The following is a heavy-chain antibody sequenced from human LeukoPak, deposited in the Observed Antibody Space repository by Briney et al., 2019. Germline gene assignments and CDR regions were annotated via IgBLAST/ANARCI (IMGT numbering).Heavy chain of an antibody. Sequence: GESLKISCKGSGYTFTTYWIGWVRQMPGKGLEWMGIIYPGDSVTRYSPSFQGQVTISADKSISTAYLQWSSLKASDTATYYCARDHDYGDYFEYWGQGTLVTVSA. CDR2: IYPGDSVT. J-gene: IGHJ4*02. CDR3: ARDHDYGDYFEY. D-gene: IGHD4-17*01. V-gene: IGHV5-51*01. CDR1: GYTFTTYW.